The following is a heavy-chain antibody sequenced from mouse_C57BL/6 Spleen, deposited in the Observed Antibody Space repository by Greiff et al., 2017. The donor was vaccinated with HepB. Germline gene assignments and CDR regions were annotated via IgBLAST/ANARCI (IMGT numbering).Heavy chain of an antibody. J-gene: IGHJ4*01. V-gene: IGHV1-64*01. CDR3: ARNPYYYGSAMDY. CDR1: GYTFTSYW. CDR2: IHPNSGST. D-gene: IGHD1-1*01. Sequence: QVQLQQPGAELVKPGASVKLSCKASGYTFTSYWMHWVKQRPGQGLEWIGMIHPNSGSTNYNEKFKSKATLTVDKSSSTAYMQLSSLTSEDSAVYDCARNPYYYGSAMDYWGQGTSVTVSS.